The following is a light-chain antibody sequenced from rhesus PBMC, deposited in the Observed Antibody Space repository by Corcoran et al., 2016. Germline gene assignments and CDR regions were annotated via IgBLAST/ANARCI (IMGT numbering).Light chain of an antibody. Sequence: DIQMTQSPSSLSASVGDRVTITCRASQGITNDLAWYQQKPGETPKLLIYEASSLRSGIPSRFSGSGSGTAFTLTISSLQSEDFATYYCQHYYSTPYSFGQGTKVEIK. J-gene: IGKJ2*01. CDR3: QHYYSTPYS. CDR2: EAS. CDR1: QGITND. V-gene: IGKV1-25*01.